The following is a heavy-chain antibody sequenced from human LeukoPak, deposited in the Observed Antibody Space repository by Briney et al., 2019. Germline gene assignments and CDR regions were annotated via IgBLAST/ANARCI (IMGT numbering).Heavy chain of an antibody. D-gene: IGHD6-13*01. J-gene: IGHJ4*02. Sequence: GESLKISCQGSGYSFTSYWISWVRQMPGKGLEWMGRIDPSDSYTNYSPSFQGHVTISADKSISTAYLQWSSLKASDTAMYYCATFMGSSSWNYWGQGTLVTVSS. CDR3: ATFMGSSSWNY. CDR2: IDPSDSYT. CDR1: GYSFTSYW. V-gene: IGHV5-10-1*01.